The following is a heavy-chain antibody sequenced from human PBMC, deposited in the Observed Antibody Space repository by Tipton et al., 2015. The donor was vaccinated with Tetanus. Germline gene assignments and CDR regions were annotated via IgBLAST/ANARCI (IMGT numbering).Heavy chain of an antibody. Sequence: QLVQSGAEVKKPGESLKISCKGSGYSFTSYWIGWVRQMPGKGLEWMGIIYPGDSDTSYSPSLQGQVTISADKSISTAYLQWSGLKASDTAMYYCARRGPGGISGPYDAFDIWGQGTMVTVSS. J-gene: IGHJ3*02. D-gene: IGHD1-14*01. CDR3: ARRGPGGISGPYDAFDI. V-gene: IGHV5-51*01. CDR2: IYPGDSDT. CDR1: GYSFTSYW.